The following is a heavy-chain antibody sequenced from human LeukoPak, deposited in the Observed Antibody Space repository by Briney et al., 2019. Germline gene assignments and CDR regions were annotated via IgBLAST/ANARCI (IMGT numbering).Heavy chain of an antibody. J-gene: IGHJ4*02. CDR1: GFTFSSYA. D-gene: IGHD4-17*01. CDR2: ISSSGTTI. Sequence: GGSLRLSCAASGFTFSSYAMNWVRQAPGKGLEWVSYISSSGTTIYYADSVKGRFTISRDNAKNSMYLQMNSLRAEDTAVYYCATPWDYGAHWGQGTLVTVSS. V-gene: IGHV3-48*03. CDR3: ATPWDYGAH.